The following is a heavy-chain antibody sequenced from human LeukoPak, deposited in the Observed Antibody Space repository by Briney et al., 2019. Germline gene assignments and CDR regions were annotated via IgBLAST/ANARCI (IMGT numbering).Heavy chain of an antibody. CDR1: GYTFTGYY. J-gene: IGHJ3*02. V-gene: IGHV1-2*02. Sequence: ASVKVSCKASGYTFTGYYMHWVRQAPGQGLEWMGWSNPKTGGTNFAQRFQGRVTMTGDTSTSTAYMELYSLRSDDTALYYCAWGILEWVTLGYAFDIWGQGTMVTVSS. CDR2: SNPKTGGT. CDR3: AWGILEWVTLGYAFDI. D-gene: IGHD3-3*01.